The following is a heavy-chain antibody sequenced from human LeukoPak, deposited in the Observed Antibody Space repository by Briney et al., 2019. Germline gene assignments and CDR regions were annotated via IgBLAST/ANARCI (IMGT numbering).Heavy chain of an antibody. CDR2: ITAIDGRT. CDR1: GFTFSSTT. J-gene: IGHJ4*02. CDR3: VRDFRSADY. V-gene: IGHV3-23*01. Sequence: GGSLRLSCVASGFTFSSTTMGWVRQAPGRGLEWVSSITAIDGRTYYADSVRGRFTISRDNTRNTVYLQMNSLRVEDTAVYYCVRDFRSADYWGQGTLVTVSS.